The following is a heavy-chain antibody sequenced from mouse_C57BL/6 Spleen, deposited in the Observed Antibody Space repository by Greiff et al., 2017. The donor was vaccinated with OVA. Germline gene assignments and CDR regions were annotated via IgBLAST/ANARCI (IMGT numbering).Heavy chain of an antibody. D-gene: IGHD1-1*01. V-gene: IGHV1-54*01. CDR1: GYAFTNYL. CDR2: INPGSGGT. Sequence: VQLQQSGAELVRPGPSVKVSCKASGYAFTNYLIEWVKQRPGQGLEWIGVINPGSGGTNYNEKFKGKATLTADKSSSTAYMQLSSLTSEDSAVYFCAREGYYGSSYDYFDYWGQGTTLTVSS. CDR3: AREGYYGSSYDYFDY. J-gene: IGHJ2*01.